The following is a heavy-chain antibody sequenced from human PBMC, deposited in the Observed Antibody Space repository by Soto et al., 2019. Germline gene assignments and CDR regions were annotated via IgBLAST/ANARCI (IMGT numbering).Heavy chain of an antibody. CDR1: GGSVSSGSYY. J-gene: IGHJ5*02. D-gene: IGHD3-10*01. Sequence: SETLSLTCTVSGGSVSSGSYYWSWIRQPPGKGLEWIGYIYYSGSTNYNPSLKSRVTISVDTSKNQFSLKLSSVTAADTAVYYCAREPEGPFGSAEFDPWGQGTLVTVSS. V-gene: IGHV4-61*01. CDR3: AREPEGPFGSAEFDP. CDR2: IYYSGST.